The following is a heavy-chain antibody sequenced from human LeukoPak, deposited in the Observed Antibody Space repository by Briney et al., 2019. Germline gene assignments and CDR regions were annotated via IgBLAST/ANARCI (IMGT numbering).Heavy chain of an antibody. Sequence: GRSLRLSCVASGFTFNSYGIHWVRQAPGKGLEWVAVIWYDGSNKYYADSVKGRFTISRDNSKNTLYLQMNSLRAEDTAVYYCARDTAMAEWAFDIWGQGTMVTVSS. CDR3: ARDTAMAEWAFDI. D-gene: IGHD5-18*01. V-gene: IGHV3-33*01. CDR1: GFTFNSYG. CDR2: IWYDGSNK. J-gene: IGHJ3*02.